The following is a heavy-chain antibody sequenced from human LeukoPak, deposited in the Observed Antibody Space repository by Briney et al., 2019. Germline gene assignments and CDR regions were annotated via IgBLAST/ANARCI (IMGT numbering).Heavy chain of an antibody. CDR3: ARLSSRVGTYYYMDV. Sequence: GESLKISCKGSGYSFTSYWIGWVRQMPGKGLEWMGIIYPGDSDTRYSPSFQGQVTISADKSISTAYLQWSSLKASDTAMYYCARLSSRVGTYYYMDVWGKGTTVTVSS. V-gene: IGHV5-51*01. CDR1: GYSFTSYW. CDR2: IYPGDSDT. D-gene: IGHD6-13*01. J-gene: IGHJ6*03.